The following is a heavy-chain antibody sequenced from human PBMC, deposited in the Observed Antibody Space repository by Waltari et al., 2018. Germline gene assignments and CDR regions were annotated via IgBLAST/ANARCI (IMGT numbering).Heavy chain of an antibody. CDR2: IYPGDSDT. CDR3: ARRRYSSSWFDY. J-gene: IGHJ4*02. D-gene: IGHD6-13*01. V-gene: IGHV5-51*01. CDR1: GYSFTRYG. Sequence: EVQLVQSGAEVNKPGESLKISCKGSGYSFTRYGIGRVRQMPGKGLAWMGIIYPGDSDTRYSPSFQGQVTISADKSISTAYLQWSSLKASDTAMYYCARRRYSSSWFDYWGQGTLVTVSS.